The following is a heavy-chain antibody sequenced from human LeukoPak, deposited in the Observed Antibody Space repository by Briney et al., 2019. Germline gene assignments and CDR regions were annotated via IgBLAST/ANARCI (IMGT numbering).Heavy chain of an antibody. Sequence: GGSLRLSCEGSGFTFSNYWMGWVRQAPGKGLQWVANIKTDGSEKYYVDSVKGRFTISRDNAKNSLYLQMNSLRAEDTAVYYCAKGGVEMATSVPFDYWGQGTLVTVSS. CDR2: IKTDGSEK. J-gene: IGHJ4*02. D-gene: IGHD5-24*01. CDR3: AKGGVEMATSVPFDY. V-gene: IGHV3-7*03. CDR1: GFTFSNYW.